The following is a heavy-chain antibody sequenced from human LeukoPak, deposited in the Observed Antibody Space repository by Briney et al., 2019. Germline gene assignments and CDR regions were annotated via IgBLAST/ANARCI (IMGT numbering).Heavy chain of an antibody. V-gene: IGHV4-59*12. CDR1: GGSISGYY. D-gene: IGHD3-16*02. CDR2: IYYSGST. CDR3: ARALIGYYYYMDV. J-gene: IGHJ6*03. Sequence: TSETLSLTCTVSGGSISGYYWSWIRQPPGKGLEWIGYIYYSGSTNYNPSLKSRVTISVDTSKNQFSLKLSSVTAADTAVYYCARALIGYYYYMDVWGKGTTVTVSS.